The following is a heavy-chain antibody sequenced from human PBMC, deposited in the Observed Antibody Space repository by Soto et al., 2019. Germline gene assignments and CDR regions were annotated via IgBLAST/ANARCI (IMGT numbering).Heavy chain of an antibody. CDR2: INYSGST. V-gene: IGHV4-59*01. CDR1: GGSISSDY. J-gene: IGHJ4*02. CDR3: ARGKDYYDSSGYDY. D-gene: IGHD3-22*01. Sequence: PSETLSLTCTVSGGSISSDYWSWIRQPPGKGLEWIGYINYSGSTNYNPSLKSRVTISVDTSKNQLSLKLSSVTAADTAVYYCARGKDYYDSSGYDYSSQGTLVTVS.